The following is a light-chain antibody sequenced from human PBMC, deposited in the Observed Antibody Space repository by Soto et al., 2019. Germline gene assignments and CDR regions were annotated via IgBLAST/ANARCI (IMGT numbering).Light chain of an antibody. J-gene: IGLJ1*01. CDR1: SSDVGSYNY. Sequence: QSVLTQPASVSGSPGQSITISCTGTSSDVGSYNYVSWYQQHPGKAPKLMIYEVSDRPSGISSRFSGSKSGNTASLTISGLQTVDEADYYCSSYTSSSTLFGTGTKVTV. CDR3: SSYTSSSTL. V-gene: IGLV2-14*01. CDR2: EVS.